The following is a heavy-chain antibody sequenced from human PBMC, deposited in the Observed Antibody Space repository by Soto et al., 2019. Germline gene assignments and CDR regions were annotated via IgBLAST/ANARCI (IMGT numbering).Heavy chain of an antibody. CDR2: VFYTGFT. J-gene: IGHJ4*02. Sequence: SETLSLTCAVSGGSISGSYYYWAWLRQSPGKGPEWIGSVFYTGFTSYNPSLESRVSVSVDTSKSQFSLKLSAVTAADTAVYYCATSQKGYNWNYFDHWGQGALVTVSS. V-gene: IGHV4-39*01. CDR3: ATSQKGYNWNYFDH. D-gene: IGHD1-20*01. CDR1: GGSISGSYYY.